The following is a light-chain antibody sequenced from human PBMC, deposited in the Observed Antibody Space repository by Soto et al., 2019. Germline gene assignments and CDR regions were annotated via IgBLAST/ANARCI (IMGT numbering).Light chain of an antibody. J-gene: IGKJ4*01. CDR2: KAS. Sequence: DIQMTQSPSTLSASVGDRVTITCRASQSISSWLASYQQKPGKAPKLLIYKASRLESGIPSRFRVSGSVTEFKLTISSLQPDYFATYYCQQYYSYPLPFGGGTKVEIK. CDR1: QSISSW. CDR3: QQYYSYPLP. V-gene: IGKV1-5*03.